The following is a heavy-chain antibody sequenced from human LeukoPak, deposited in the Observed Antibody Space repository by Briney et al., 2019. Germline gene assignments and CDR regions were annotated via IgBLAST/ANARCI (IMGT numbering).Heavy chain of an antibody. V-gene: IGHV4-34*01. CDR2: IDHSGRT. J-gene: IGHJ4*02. D-gene: IGHD6-13*01. Sequence: PSETLSLTCAVYGGSFSGYYWSWIRQPPGKGLEWIGEIDHSGRTNSNASLKSRVTISVDMSKNQFSLRLSSVTAADTAVYYRARKSIVTAGRKPYDVWDQGTLVTVSP. CDR1: GGSFSGYY. CDR3: ARKSIVTAGRKPYDV.